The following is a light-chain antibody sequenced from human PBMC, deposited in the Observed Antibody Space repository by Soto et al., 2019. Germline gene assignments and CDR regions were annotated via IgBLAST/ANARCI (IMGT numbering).Light chain of an antibody. V-gene: IGKV3-20*01. CDR1: RSISSTY. CDR2: GAS. J-gene: IGKJ2*01. Sequence: EIVLTQSPGTLSLSRGERATLSCRASRSISSTYLAWYQQKPGQAPRLLIYGASSRATGIPDRFSGSGSGTDFTLTISRLEPDDFAVYYCQQYGGSPPYTFGQGTKLEIK. CDR3: QQYGGSPPYT.